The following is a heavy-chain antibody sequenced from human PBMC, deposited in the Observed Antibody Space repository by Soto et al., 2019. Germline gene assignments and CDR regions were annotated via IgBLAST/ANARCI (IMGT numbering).Heavy chain of an antibody. CDR3: AREPTGYCSGGSCYIDY. CDR2: ISSSSSTI. Sequence: PGGSLRLSCAASGFTFSSYSMNWVRQAPGKGLEWVSYISSSSSTIHYADSVKGRFTISRDNAKNSLYLQMNSLRDEDTAVYYCAREPTGYCSGGSCYIDYWGQGTLVTVSS. J-gene: IGHJ4*02. D-gene: IGHD2-15*01. V-gene: IGHV3-48*02. CDR1: GFTFSSYS.